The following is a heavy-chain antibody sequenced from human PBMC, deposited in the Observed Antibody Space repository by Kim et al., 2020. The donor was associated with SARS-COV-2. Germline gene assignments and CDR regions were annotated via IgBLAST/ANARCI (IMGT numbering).Heavy chain of an antibody. CDR3: AKDIMGDS. Sequence: GGSLRLSCAASGFTFSNFAMSWVRQAPGKGLEWVSTISSSDTNTYYADSVKGRFTISRNNSQSTLSLQMNSLRAEDTAVYYCAKDIMGDSWGQGTLVTVS. J-gene: IGHJ4*02. V-gene: IGHV3-23*01. CDR1: GFTFSNFA. CDR2: ISSSDTNT. D-gene: IGHD2-8*01.